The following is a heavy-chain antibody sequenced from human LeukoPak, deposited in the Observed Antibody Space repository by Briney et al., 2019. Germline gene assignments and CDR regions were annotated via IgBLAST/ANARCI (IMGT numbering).Heavy chain of an antibody. CDR3: ARTEESGYSYRYFGYYYYMDV. D-gene: IGHD5-18*01. V-gene: IGHV4-61*01. Sequence: PSETLSLTCTVSGDSISSGSYYWSWIRQPPGKGLEWIGYIYYSGSTHYNPSLKSRVTISVDTSKNQFSLKLSSVTAADTAVYYCARTEESGYSYRYFGYYYYMDVWGKGTTVTVSS. CDR2: IYYSGST. J-gene: IGHJ6*03. CDR1: GDSISSGSYY.